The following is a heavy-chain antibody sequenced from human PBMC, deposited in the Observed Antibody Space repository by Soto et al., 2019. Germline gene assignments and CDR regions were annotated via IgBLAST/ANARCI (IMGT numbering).Heavy chain of an antibody. CDR3: ARGRPYGMDV. CDR2: IDSDGSST. CDR1: GFTFVSYW. V-gene: IGHV3-74*01. J-gene: IGHJ6*02. Sequence: GWSLRLSCAASGFTFVSYWMNWVRQAPGKGLVWVSRIDSDGSSTTYADSVKGRFTTSRDNAKNTLYLQMSSLRVEDTAVYYCARGRPYGMDVWGQGTTVTVSS.